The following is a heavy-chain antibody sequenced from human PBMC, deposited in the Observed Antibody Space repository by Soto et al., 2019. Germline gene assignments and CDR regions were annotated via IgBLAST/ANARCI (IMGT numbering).Heavy chain of an antibody. D-gene: IGHD2-2*01. CDR1: GITFSDYY. Sequence: GGSLRLSCAASGITFSDYYMSWIRQAPGKGLEWVSYISSSSSYTNYADSVKGRFTISTDNAQNSLYLQMNSLRAEDTAVYYCARDGGRCYCSSTSGYLYWFDPWGQGTLVTVSS. CDR3: ARDGGRCYCSSTSGYLYWFDP. V-gene: IGHV3-11*06. J-gene: IGHJ5*02. CDR2: ISSSSSYT.